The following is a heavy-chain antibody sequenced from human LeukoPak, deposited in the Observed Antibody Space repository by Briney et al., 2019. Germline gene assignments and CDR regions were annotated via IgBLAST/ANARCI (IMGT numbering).Heavy chain of an antibody. CDR2: INAGNGNT. Sequence: ASVKVSCKASGYTFTSYAMHWVRQAPGQRLEWMGWINAGNGNTKYSQKFQGRVTITRDTSASTAYMELSSLRSGDTAVYYCARDLYDIVVVPAAMSWFDPWGQGTLVTVSS. D-gene: IGHD2-2*01. CDR3: ARDLYDIVVVPAAMSWFDP. V-gene: IGHV1-3*01. J-gene: IGHJ5*02. CDR1: GYTFTSYA.